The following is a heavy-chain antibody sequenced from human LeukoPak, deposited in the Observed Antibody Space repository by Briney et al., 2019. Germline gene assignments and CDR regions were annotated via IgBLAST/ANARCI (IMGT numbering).Heavy chain of an antibody. V-gene: IGHV3-66*01. J-gene: IGHJ6*04. CDR2: IYSGGST. Sequence: GGSLRLSCAASKFTVSSKYMSWVRQAPGKGLEWVSVIYSGGSTHYADSVKGRFTISRDNSKNTLYLQMNSLRAEDTAVYYCAELGITMIGGVWGKGTTVTISS. CDR1: KFTVSSKY. D-gene: IGHD3-10*02. CDR3: AELGITMIGGV.